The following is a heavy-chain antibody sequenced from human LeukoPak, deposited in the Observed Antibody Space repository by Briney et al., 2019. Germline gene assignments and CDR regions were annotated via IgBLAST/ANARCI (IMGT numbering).Heavy chain of an antibody. Sequence: GESLKISCKGSGYSFTSYWISWVRQMPGKGLEWMGRIDPSDSYTNYSPSFQGHVTISADKSISTAYLQWSSLKASDTAMYYCARRPHDWDNWNSDSLFDLWGRGTLVTVSS. D-gene: IGHD1-7*01. CDR2: IDPSDSYT. CDR1: GYSFTSYW. V-gene: IGHV5-10-1*01. CDR3: ARRPHDWDNWNSDSLFDL. J-gene: IGHJ2*01.